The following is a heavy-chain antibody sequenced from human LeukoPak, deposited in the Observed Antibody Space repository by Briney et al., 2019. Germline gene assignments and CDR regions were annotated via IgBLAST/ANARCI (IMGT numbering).Heavy chain of an antibody. Sequence: GGSLRLSCAASGFTFSSYEMNWVRQAPGKGLEWVSYISGSGTTIHYADSVKGRFTISRDNAKNSLYLQMNSLRAEDTAVYYCARGGYCSSSVCYSLNAFDIWGQGTMFTISS. D-gene: IGHD2-2*01. V-gene: IGHV3-48*03. CDR1: GFTFSSYE. J-gene: IGHJ3*02. CDR2: ISGSGTTI. CDR3: ARGGYCSSSVCYSLNAFDI.